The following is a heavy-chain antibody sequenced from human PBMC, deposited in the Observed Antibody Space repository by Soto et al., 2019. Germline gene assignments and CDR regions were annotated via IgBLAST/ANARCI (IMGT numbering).Heavy chain of an antibody. D-gene: IGHD3-16*01. J-gene: IGHJ2*01. V-gene: IGHV3-48*02. CDR3: TRRPYHYSWYFDL. CDR1: GFTFSSYA. Sequence: GGSLRLSCAASGFTFSSYAMNWVRQAPGKGLEWISYVTSSSSTIYYADSVKGRFTISRDNAGNSLYLLMDSLRDEDTALYYCTRRPYHYSWYFDLWGRGTLVTVSS. CDR2: VTSSSSTI.